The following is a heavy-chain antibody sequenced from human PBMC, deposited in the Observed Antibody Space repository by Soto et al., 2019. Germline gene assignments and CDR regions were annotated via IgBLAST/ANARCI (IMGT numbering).Heavy chain of an antibody. CDR3: ASRDPGTSVDY. J-gene: IGHJ4*02. D-gene: IGHD1-7*01. CDR2: IYRTGST. V-gene: IGHV4-4*02. Sequence: SETLSLTCAVSGGSFTSNNWWTWVRQPPGQGLEWIGEIYRTGSTNYNPSLKSRVTISLDKSENQFSPKVTSLTAADTAVYYCASRDPGTSVDYWGQGTLVTVSS. CDR1: GGSFTSNNW.